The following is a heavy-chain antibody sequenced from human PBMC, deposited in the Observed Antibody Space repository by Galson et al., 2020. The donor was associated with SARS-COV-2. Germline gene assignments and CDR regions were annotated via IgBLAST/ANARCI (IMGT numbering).Heavy chain of an antibody. Sequence: PGGSLRLSCAASGFTFSSYAMSWVRQAPGKGLEWVSAIIGSGDSTYYTNSVKGRFTISRDNSENTLFLQMNSLRAEDTAVYYCAKGFGNSNFGVDYWGQGALVTVSS. D-gene: IGHD4-4*01. CDR3: AKGFGNSNFGVDY. CDR1: GFTFSSYA. J-gene: IGHJ4*02. V-gene: IGHV3-23*01. CDR2: IIGSGDST.